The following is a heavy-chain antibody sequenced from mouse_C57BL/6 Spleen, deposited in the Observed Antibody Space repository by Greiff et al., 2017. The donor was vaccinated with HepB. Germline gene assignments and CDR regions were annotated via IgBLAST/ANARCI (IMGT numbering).Heavy chain of an antibody. CDR2: IYPRSGNT. CDR3: ARGYYGSSYRFAY. V-gene: IGHV1-81*01. Sequence: QVQLQQSGAELARPGASVKLSCKASGYTFTSYGISWVKQRTGQGLEWIGEIYPRSGNTYYNEKFKGKATLTADKSSSTAYMELRSLTSEDSAVYICARGYYGSSYRFAYWGQGTLVTVSA. J-gene: IGHJ3*01. CDR1: GYTFTSYG. D-gene: IGHD1-1*01.